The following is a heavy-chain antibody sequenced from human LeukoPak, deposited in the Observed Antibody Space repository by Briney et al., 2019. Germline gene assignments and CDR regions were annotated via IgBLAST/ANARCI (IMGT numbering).Heavy chain of an antibody. Sequence: GGSLRLSCAASGFTVSSNYMSWVRQAPGKGLEWVSVIYSGGSTYSAGSVKGRFTFSRDNSKNTVYLQMNSLRAEDTAMYYCARYYYDSSGYPYYFDYWGQGTLVIVSS. CDR2: IYSGGST. CDR1: GFTVSSNY. D-gene: IGHD3-22*01. J-gene: IGHJ4*02. V-gene: IGHV3-53*01. CDR3: ARYYYDSSGYPYYFDY.